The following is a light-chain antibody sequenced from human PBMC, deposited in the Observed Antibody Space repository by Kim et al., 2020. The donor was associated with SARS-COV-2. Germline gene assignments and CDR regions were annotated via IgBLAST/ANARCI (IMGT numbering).Light chain of an antibody. CDR3: QQYYSTPLT. CDR1: QSVLYSSNNKNY. CDR2: WAS. J-gene: IGKJ3*01. V-gene: IGKV4-1*01. Sequence: DIVMTQSPDSLAVSLGERATINCKSSQSVLYSSNNKNYLAWYQQKPGQPPKLLIYWASTRESGVPDRFSGSGSGTDFTLTISSLQAEDVAVYYCQQYYSTPLTFGPGTKGGYQT.